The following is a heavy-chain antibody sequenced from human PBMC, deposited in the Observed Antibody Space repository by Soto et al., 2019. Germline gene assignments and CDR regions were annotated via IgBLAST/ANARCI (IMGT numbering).Heavy chain of an antibody. CDR1: GFTFSSYE. J-gene: IGHJ6*02. V-gene: IGHV3-48*03. CDR2: ISSSGSTI. D-gene: IGHD3-10*01. Sequence: LRLSCAASGFTFSSYEMNWVRQAPGKGLEWVSYISSSGSTIYYADSVKGRFTISRDNAKNSLYLQMNSLRAEDTAVYYCARGWGFGELRYAARGMDVWGQGTTVTVSS. CDR3: ARGWGFGELRYAARGMDV.